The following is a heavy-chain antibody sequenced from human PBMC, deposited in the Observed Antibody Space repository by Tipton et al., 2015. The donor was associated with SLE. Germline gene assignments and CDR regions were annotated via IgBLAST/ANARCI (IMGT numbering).Heavy chain of an antibody. Sequence: TLSLTCTVSGGSISSSSYYWGWIRQPPGKGLEWIGSIYYSGSTYYNPSLKSRVTISVDTSKNLFSLKLSSVTAADTAVYYCARHHGSGWLYGLDVWGQGTTVTVSS. D-gene: IGHD6-19*01. J-gene: IGHJ6*02. CDR3: ARHHGSGWLYGLDV. V-gene: IGHV4-39*01. CDR1: GGSISSSSYY. CDR2: IYYSGST.